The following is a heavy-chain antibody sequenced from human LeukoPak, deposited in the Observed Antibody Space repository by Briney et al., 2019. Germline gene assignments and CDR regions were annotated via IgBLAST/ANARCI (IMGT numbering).Heavy chain of an antibody. V-gene: IGHV4-59*08. D-gene: IGHD1-7*01. CDR1: GGSISSYY. J-gene: IGHJ4*02. Sequence: PSETLSLTCTVSGGSISSYYWSWIRQPPGKGLEWIGYIYYSGSTNYSPSLKSRVTISLDTSKIQFSLKLSSVTAADTAVYYCASQNYHTYNFDNWGQGTLVTVSS. CDR2: IYYSGST. CDR3: ASQNYHTYNFDN.